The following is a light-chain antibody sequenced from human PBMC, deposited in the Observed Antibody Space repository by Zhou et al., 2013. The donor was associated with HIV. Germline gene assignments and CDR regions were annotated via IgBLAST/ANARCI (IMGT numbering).Light chain of an antibody. CDR2: GAS. J-gene: IGKJ5*01. V-gene: IGKV3-20*01. CDR3: QQYGSSPIT. Sequence: EIVLTQSPGTLSLSPGERATLSCRASQSVSSSYLAWYQQKPGQAPRLLIYGASSRATDIPDRFSGGGSGTDFTLTISRVEPEDFAVYSCQQYGSSPITFGQGTRLEI. CDR1: QSVSSSY.